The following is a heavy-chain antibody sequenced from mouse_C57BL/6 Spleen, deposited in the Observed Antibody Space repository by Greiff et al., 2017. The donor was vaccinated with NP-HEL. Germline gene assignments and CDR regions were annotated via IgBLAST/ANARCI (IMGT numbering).Heavy chain of an antibody. J-gene: IGHJ4*01. CDR1: GFTFSDYG. D-gene: IGHD2-1*01. Sequence: EVKLMESGGGLVKPGGSLKLSCAASGFTFSDYGMHWVRQAPEKGLEWVAYISSGSSTIYYADTVKGRFTISRDNAKNTLFLQMTSLRSEDTAMYYSARRGGNYGYAMDYWGQGTSVTVSS. CDR3: ARRGGNYGYAMDY. CDR2: ISSGSSTI. V-gene: IGHV5-17*01.